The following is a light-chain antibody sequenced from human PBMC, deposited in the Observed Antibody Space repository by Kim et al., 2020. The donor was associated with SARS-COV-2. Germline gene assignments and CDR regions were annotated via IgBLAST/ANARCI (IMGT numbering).Light chain of an antibody. CDR1: KIESKS. Sequence: VALGQTARITCEGDKIESKSVHWHQQKAGQAPVLVIYRDQNRPSGIPERFSGSNSGNTATLTITSAQAGDEADYYCQVWDSTTAVFGGGTKVTVL. CDR3: QVWDSTTAV. J-gene: IGLJ2*01. CDR2: RDQ. V-gene: IGLV3-9*01.